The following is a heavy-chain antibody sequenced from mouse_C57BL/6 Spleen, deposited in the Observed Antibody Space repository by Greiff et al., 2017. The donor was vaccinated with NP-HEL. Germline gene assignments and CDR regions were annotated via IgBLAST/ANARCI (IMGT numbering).Heavy chain of an antibody. CDR3: ASGLEDAMDY. J-gene: IGHJ4*01. CDR2: IYPGDGDT. D-gene: IGHD3-3*01. Sequence: VKLQESGPELVKPGASVKISCKASGYAFSSSWLNWVKQRPGKGLEWIGRIYPGDGDTNYNGKFKGKATLTADKSSSTAYMQLSSLTSEDSAVYFCASGLEDAMDYWGQGTSVTVSS. CDR1: GYAFSSSW. V-gene: IGHV1-82*01.